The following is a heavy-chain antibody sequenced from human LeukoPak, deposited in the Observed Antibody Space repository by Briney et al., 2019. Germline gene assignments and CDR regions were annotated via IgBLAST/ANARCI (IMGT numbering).Heavy chain of an antibody. D-gene: IGHD2-21*02. CDR3: ARVPLKTATSFDY. Sequence: SVNVSCKASGGTFSSYAISWVRQAPGQGLEWMGGIIPIFGTANYAQKFQGRVTITADESTSTAYMELSSLRSEDTAVYYCARVPLKTATSFDYWGQGTLVTVSS. CDR2: IIPIFGTA. V-gene: IGHV1-69*01. CDR1: GGTFSSYA. J-gene: IGHJ4*02.